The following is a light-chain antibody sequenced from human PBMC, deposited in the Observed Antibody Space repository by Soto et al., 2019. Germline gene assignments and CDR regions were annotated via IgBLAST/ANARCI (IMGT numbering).Light chain of an antibody. V-gene: IGKV3-20*01. Sequence: EIVLTQSPGTLSLSPGERATLSCRASQSVSSYYLAWYQQKPGQAPMLLIYAASSRATGIPDRFSGGGSGTDFTLAISRLEPEDFAVYYCQQCSSSPWTFAQGTKVDIK. CDR2: AAS. CDR3: QQCSSSPWT. J-gene: IGKJ1*01. CDR1: QSVSSYY.